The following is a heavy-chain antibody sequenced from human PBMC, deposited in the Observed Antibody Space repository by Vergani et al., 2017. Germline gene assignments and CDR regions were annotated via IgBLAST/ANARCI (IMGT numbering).Heavy chain of an antibody. Sequence: EVQLVESGGGLVQPGGSLRLSCAASGFTFSSYDMHWVRQATGKGLEWVSAIGTAGDTYYPGSVKGRFTISRDNSKNTLYLQMNSLRAEDTAVYYCARGGYYYGSGTRFDYWGQGTLVTVSS. J-gene: IGHJ4*02. CDR3: ARGGYYYGSGTRFDY. CDR2: IGTAGDT. V-gene: IGHV3-13*04. CDR1: GFTFSSYD. D-gene: IGHD3-10*01.